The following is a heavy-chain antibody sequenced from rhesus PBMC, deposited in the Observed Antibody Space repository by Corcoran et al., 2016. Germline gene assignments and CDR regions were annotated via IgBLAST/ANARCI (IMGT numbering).Heavy chain of an antibody. CDR3: ASYSWNYSHNRFDV. D-gene: IGHD1-1*01. CDR1: GYSISSGYG. J-gene: IGHJ5-1*01. Sequence: QVQLQESGPGLVKPSETLSLTCAVSGYSISSGYGWSWIRQPPGKGLEWIVYMGGSSDRTNYNPTLKSRVTMSKDTAKKQFSLKRSAVTAADTALYYGASYSWNYSHNRFDVWGPGVLVTVSS. CDR2: MGGSSDRT. V-gene: IGHV4-127*01.